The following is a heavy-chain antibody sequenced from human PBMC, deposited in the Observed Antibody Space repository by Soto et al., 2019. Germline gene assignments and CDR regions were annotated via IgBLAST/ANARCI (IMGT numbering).Heavy chain of an antibody. CDR3: ASTEDFFDY. CDR2: IFYSGST. CDR1: GVSLTSGTYY. J-gene: IGHJ4*02. Sequence: QVQLQESGPGLVKPSQTLSLTCSVSGVSLTSGTYYWSWIRLHPGEGLEWIGYIFYSGSTDYIPSLKSRVNISVDTSKNQFSLKLSSVTAADTAVYYCASTEDFFDYWGQGTLVTVSS. V-gene: IGHV4-31*03.